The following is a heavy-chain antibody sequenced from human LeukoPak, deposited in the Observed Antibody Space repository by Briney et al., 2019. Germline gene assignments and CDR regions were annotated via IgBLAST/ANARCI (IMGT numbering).Heavy chain of an antibody. V-gene: IGHV3-21*01. J-gene: IGHJ4*02. CDR2: ISSSSSYI. CDR3: AREVITGTSLGDY. Sequence: GGSLRLSCVASGFIFSSYSVNWVRQAPGKGLEWVSSISSSSSYIYYADSVKGRFTISRDNAKNSLYLQMNSLRAEDTAVYYCAREVITGTSLGDYWGQGTLVTVSS. CDR1: GFIFSSYS. D-gene: IGHD1-7*01.